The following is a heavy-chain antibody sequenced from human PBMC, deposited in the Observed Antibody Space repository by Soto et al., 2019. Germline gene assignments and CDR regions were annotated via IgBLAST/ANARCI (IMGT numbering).Heavy chain of an antibody. J-gene: IGHJ4*02. Sequence: PVGSLRLSCAASGFTFDDYAMHWVRQAPGKGLEWVSGISWNSGSIGYADSVKGRFTISRDNAKNSLYLQMNSLRAEDTALYYCAKDIGIAVAGTLDYWGQGTRVTVSS. CDR3: AKDIGIAVAGTLDY. CDR2: ISWNSGSI. D-gene: IGHD6-19*01. CDR1: GFTFDDYA. V-gene: IGHV3-9*01.